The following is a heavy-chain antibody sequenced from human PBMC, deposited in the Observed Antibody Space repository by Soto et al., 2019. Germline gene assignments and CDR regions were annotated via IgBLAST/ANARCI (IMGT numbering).Heavy chain of an antibody. J-gene: IGHJ4*02. CDR3: ARDPRSGWFDY. D-gene: IGHD6-19*01. V-gene: IGHV4-59*01. Sequence: SETPSLTFTVSGGSMSGYYWSWIRQPPGKGLEWIGYIYYSGSTNYNPSLKSRVTISVDTSKNQFSLKLSSVTAADTAVYYCARDPRSGWFDYWGQGTLVTVSS. CDR2: IYYSGST. CDR1: GGSMSGYY.